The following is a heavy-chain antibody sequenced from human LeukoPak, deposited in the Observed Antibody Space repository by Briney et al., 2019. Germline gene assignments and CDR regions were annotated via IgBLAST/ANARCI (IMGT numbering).Heavy chain of an antibody. CDR2: ISAYNGNT. V-gene: IGHV1-18*04. CDR1: GYSENFYG. Sequence: ASVKVSCKTSGYSENFYGITWVRQVAGQGLEWMGWISAYNGNTNYAQKLQGRVTMTTDTSTSTAYMELRSLRSDDTAVYYCARDRGLVGASPWGQGTLVTVSS. D-gene: IGHD1-26*01. CDR3: ARDRGLVGASP. J-gene: IGHJ5*02.